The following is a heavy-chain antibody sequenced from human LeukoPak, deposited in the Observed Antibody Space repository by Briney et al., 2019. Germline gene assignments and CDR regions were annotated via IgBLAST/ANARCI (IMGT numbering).Heavy chain of an antibody. J-gene: IGHJ4*02. D-gene: IGHD1-1*01. CDR3: AVTPIQANYFDY. CDR2: IYYSGST. CDR1: GGSISSYY. Sequence: SATLSLTCTVSGGSISSYYWSWIRQPPGKGLEWIRYIYYSGSTNYNPSLKSRVTISVDTSKNQFSLKLSSVTAADTAVYYCAVTPIQANYFDYWGQGTLVTVSS. V-gene: IGHV4-59*01.